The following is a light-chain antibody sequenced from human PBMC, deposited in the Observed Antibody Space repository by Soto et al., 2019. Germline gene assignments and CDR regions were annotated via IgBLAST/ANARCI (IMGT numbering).Light chain of an antibody. CDR3: QQYETSPRT. CDR1: QSVSSNF. V-gene: IGKV3-20*01. CDR2: GAS. J-gene: IGKJ1*01. Sequence: EIVLTQSPGTLSLSPGERTTLSCRASQSVSSNFLDWYQQKPGQAPRLLIYGASSRATGIPDRFSGSGSGTHFTLTISRLEPEDFAVYYCQQYETSPRTFGQGTKVEI.